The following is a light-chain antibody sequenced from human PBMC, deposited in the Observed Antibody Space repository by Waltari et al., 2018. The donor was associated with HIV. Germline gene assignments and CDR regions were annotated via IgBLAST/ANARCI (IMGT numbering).Light chain of an antibody. CDR2: DDS. V-gene: IGLV3-21*02. J-gene: IGLJ2*01. Sequence: SYVLTQPPSVSVAPGQTARITCEGNNIGSQSVHWYQQRPGQAPALVVHDDSDRPSGFPGRFSGCNSGNTATRTISRVEAGDEADYYCQVWHSNSDHVVFGGGTKLTVL. CDR3: QVWHSNSDHVV. CDR1: NIGSQS.